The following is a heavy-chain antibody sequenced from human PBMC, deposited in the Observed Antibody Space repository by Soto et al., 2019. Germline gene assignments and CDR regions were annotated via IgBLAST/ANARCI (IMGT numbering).Heavy chain of an antibody. J-gene: IGHJ6*03. Sequence: QVQLQESGPGLVKPSQTLSLTCTVSGGSISSGGYYWSWIRQHPGKGLEWNGYIYYSGSTYYNPSLKSRVTISVDTSKNQFSLKLSSVTAADTAVYYCARDEKGGDYYYYMDVWGKGTTVTVSS. CDR1: GGSISSGGYY. CDR2: IYYSGST. CDR3: ARDEKGGDYYYYMDV. V-gene: IGHV4-31*03. D-gene: IGHD6-25*01.